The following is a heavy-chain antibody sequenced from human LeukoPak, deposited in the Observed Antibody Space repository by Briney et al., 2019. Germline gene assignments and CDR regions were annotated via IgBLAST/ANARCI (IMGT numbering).Heavy chain of an antibody. CDR2: IIPIFGTA. D-gene: IGHD3-10*02. Sequence: GASAKVSCKASGGTFSSYAISWVRQAPGQGLEWMGGIIPIFGTANYAQKFQGRVTITTDESTSTAYMELSSLRSEDTAVYYCARVSSGSYYGGFDYWGQGTLVTVSS. CDR3: ARVSSGSYYGGFDY. CDR1: GGTFSSYA. J-gene: IGHJ4*02. V-gene: IGHV1-69*05.